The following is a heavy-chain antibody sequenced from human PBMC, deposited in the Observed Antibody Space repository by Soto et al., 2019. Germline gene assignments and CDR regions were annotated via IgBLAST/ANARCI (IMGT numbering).Heavy chain of an antibody. CDR1: GGSISSGGYS. CDR2: IYHSGST. Sequence: QLQLQESGSGLVKPSQTLSLTCAVSGGSISSGGYSWSWTRQPPGKGLEWIGYIYHSGSTYYNPSRKSRVTISVDRSKNQFSLKLSSVTAADTAVYYCARGMTTVTTIDYWGQGTLVTVSS. J-gene: IGHJ4*02. D-gene: IGHD4-4*01. CDR3: ARGMTTVTTIDY. V-gene: IGHV4-30-2*01.